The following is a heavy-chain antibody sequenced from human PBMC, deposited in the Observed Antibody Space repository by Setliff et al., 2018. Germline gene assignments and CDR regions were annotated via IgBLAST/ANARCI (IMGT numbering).Heavy chain of an antibody. Sequence: SVKVSCKASGYTLTTYFMNWVRQAPGQGLEWMGGTIPLFGSTDYAQKFHGRVTIITDESTSTAYMELSSLTSEDSAVYYCGRASRFGTIVYRGDYYMDVWGKGTTVTVSS. CDR3: GRASRFGTIVYRGDYYMDV. J-gene: IGHJ6*03. V-gene: IGHV1-69*05. CDR2: TIPLFGST. CDR1: GYTLTTYF. D-gene: IGHD3-10*01.